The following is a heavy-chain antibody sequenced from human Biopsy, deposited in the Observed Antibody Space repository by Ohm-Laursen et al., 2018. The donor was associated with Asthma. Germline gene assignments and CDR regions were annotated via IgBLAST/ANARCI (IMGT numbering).Heavy chain of an antibody. J-gene: IGHJ3*02. CDR3: VRDGTDDAFDI. CDR1: GFSFSNFA. CDR2: ISKDASTQ. D-gene: IGHD1-1*01. V-gene: IGHV3-30*01. Sequence: SPRLSCAASGFSFSNFAIHWVRQAPGKGLEWVGVISKDASTQDYADSVKGRFAMARDNSKNTLDLQMNSLREEDTAVYYCVRDGTDDAFDIWGQGTVVSVSS.